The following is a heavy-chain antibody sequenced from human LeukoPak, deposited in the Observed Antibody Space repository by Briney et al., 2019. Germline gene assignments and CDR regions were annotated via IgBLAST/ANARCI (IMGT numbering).Heavy chain of an antibody. D-gene: IGHD4-23*01. CDR3: AREGGPTVVTPERGVDY. V-gene: IGHV4-38-2*02. Sequence: SETLSLTCAVYGGSFSGYYWGWIRQPPGKGLEWIGSIYHSGSTYYNPSLKSRVTISVDTSKNQFSLKLSSVTAADTAVYYCAREGGPTVVTPERGVDYWGQGTLVTVSS. CDR1: GGSFSGYY. CDR2: IYHSGST. J-gene: IGHJ4*02.